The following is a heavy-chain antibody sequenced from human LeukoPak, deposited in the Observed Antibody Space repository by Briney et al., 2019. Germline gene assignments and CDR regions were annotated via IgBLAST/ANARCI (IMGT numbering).Heavy chain of an antibody. V-gene: IGHV4-39*01. Sequence: SETLSLTCTVPGGSISSSSYYWGWIRQPPGKGLEWIGSIYYSGSTYYNPSLKSRVTISVDTSKNQFSLKLSSVTAADTAVYYCARHEVRGSNVDYWGQGTLVTVSS. D-gene: IGHD3-10*01. J-gene: IGHJ4*02. CDR2: IYYSGST. CDR1: GGSISSSSYY. CDR3: ARHEVRGSNVDY.